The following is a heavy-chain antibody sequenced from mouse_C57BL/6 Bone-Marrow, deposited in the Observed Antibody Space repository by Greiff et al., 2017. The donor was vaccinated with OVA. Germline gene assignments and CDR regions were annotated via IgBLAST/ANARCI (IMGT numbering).Heavy chain of an antibody. D-gene: IGHD2-4*01. CDR1: GFTFSSYA. CDR2: ISDGGSYT. J-gene: IGHJ3*01. V-gene: IGHV5-4*03. CDR3: ARGSYYDYAWFAY. Sequence: EVKVVESGGGLVKPGGSLKLSCAASGFTFSSYAMSWVRQTAEKRLEWVATISDGGSYTYYPDNVKGRFTISRDNAKNNLYLQMSHLKSEDTAMYYCARGSYYDYAWFAYWGQGTLVTVSA.